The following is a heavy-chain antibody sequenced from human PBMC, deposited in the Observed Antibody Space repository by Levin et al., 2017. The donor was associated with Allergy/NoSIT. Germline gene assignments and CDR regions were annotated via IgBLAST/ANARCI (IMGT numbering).Heavy chain of an antibody. CDR3: AKDLLPGIAAAGTMDYDYGMDV. D-gene: IGHD6-13*01. J-gene: IGHJ6*02. V-gene: IGHV3-9*01. CDR2: ISWNSGSI. Sequence: GGSLRLSCAASGFTFDDYAMHWVRQAPGKGLEWVSGISWNSGSIGYADSVKGRFTISRDNAKNSLYLQMNSLRAEDTALYYCAKDLLPGIAAAGTMDYDYGMDVWGQGTTVTVSS. CDR1: GFTFDDYA.